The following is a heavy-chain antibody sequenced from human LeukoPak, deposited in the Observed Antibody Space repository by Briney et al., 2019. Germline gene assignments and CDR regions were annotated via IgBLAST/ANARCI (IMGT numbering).Heavy chain of an antibody. CDR1: GYTFTSYD. J-gene: IGHJ5*02. V-gene: IGHV1-8*01. D-gene: IGHD1-14*01. CDR3: ARGSWSYQPEWFDP. CDR2: MNPNSGNT. Sequence: ASVKVSCKASGYTFTSYDINWVRQATGQGLEWMGWMNPNSGNTGYAQKFQGRVTMTRNTSISTAYMELSSLRSEDTAVYYCARGSWSYQPEWFDPWGQGTLVTVSS.